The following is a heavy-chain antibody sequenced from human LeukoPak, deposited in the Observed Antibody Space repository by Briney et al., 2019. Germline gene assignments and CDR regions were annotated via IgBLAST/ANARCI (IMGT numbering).Heavy chain of an antibody. CDR2: IYTSGST. CDR3: ASGGYTVY. D-gene: IGHD5-12*01. J-gene: IGHJ4*02. Sequence: SETLSLTCTVSGYSISSGYYWGWIRQPPGKGLEWIGRIYTSGSTNYNPSLKSRVTMSVDTSKNQFSLKLSSVTAADTAVYYCASGGYTVYWGQGTLVTVSS. CDR1: GYSISSGYY. V-gene: IGHV4-38-2*02.